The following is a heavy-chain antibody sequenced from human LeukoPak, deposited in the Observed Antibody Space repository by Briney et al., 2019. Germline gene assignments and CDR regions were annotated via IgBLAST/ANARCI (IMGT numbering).Heavy chain of an antibody. J-gene: IGHJ5*02. CDR2: ISWNSGSI. CDR3: AKDFSPGGGSGHFDP. V-gene: IGHV3-9*01. CDR1: GFTFSSYW. D-gene: IGHD3-10*01. Sequence: PGGSLRLSCAASGFTFSSYWMSWVRQAPGKGLEWVSGISWNSGSIGYADSVKGRFTISRDNAKNSLYLQMNSLRAEDTALYYCAKDFSPGGGSGHFDPWGQGTLVTVSS.